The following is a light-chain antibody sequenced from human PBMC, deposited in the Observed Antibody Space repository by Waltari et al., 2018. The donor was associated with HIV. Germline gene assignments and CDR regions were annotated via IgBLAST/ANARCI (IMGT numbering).Light chain of an antibody. CDR1: TSNIGAGFY. V-gene: IGLV1-40*01. CDR2: WNE. CDR3: QSYDRTLNGYV. Sequence: VLTQPPSVSGAPGQTVTVSCSGTTSNIGAGFYVNWYQQLPGAAPRLVIFWNEIRPSGVPDRFSGSKSGTSPSLTINGLQVEDEADYYCQSYDRTLNGYVFGTGTRVLVL. J-gene: IGLJ1*01.